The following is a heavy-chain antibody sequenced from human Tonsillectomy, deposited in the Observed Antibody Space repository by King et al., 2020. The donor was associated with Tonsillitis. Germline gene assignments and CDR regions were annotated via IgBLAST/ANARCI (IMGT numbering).Heavy chain of an antibody. CDR1: GYTFIDYY. D-gene: IGHD5-12*01. J-gene: IGHJ4*02. Sequence: VQLVESGAEVKEPGASVKVSCKASGYTFIDYYIHWVRQAPGQGLEWMGWINSKTGGTNYAQKFQGRVTMARDTSITTVYLDLTSLRSDDTAIYYCSRPKPGYGFIPDYWGQGTLVTVSS. CDR3: SRPKPGYGFIPDY. CDR2: INSKTGGT. V-gene: IGHV1-2*02.